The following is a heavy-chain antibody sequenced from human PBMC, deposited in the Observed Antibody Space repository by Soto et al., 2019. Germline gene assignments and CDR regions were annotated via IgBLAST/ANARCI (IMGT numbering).Heavy chain of an antibody. CDR3: ARYRGYYYDSSGYYPSSYYYYGMDV. CDR2: INHSGST. D-gene: IGHD3-22*01. Sequence: SETLSLSCAVYGGSFSGYYWSWIRQPPGKGLEWIGEINHSGSTNYNPPLKSRVTISVDTSKNQFSLKLSSVTAADTAVYYCARYRGYYYDSSGYYPSSYYYYGMDVWAQRTTVTVSS. J-gene: IGHJ6*02. CDR1: GGSFSGYY. V-gene: IGHV4-34*01.